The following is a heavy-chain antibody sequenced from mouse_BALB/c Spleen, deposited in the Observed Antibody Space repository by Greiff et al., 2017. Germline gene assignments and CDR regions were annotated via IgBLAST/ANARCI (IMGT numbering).Heavy chain of an antibody. Sequence: EVKLVESGGGLVQPGGSLRLSCATSGFTFTDYYMSWVRQPPGKALEWLGFIRNKANGYTTEYSASVKGRFTISRDNSQSILYLQMNTLRAEDSATYYCAREEVGAYWGQGTLVTVSA. D-gene: IGHD1-1*01. CDR1: GFTFTDYY. CDR3: AREEVGAY. CDR2: IRNKANGYTT. V-gene: IGHV7-3*02. J-gene: IGHJ3*01.